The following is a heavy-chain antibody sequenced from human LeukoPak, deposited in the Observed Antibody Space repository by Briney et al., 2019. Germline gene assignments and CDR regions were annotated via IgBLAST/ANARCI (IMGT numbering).Heavy chain of an antibody. CDR3: AWSGLNYFAT. V-gene: IGHV3-15*01. CDR1: GLIFSDAW. J-gene: IGHJ5*02. Sequence: GGSLRLSCAAPGLIFSDAWMSWVRQAPGKGLEWVGRIKSKAGGETRDYGAPVKGRFTISRDDSENTVFLQLNTLKIEDTAVYYCAWSGLNYFATWGQGTLVTVSS. D-gene: IGHD3-3*01. CDR2: IKSKAGGETR.